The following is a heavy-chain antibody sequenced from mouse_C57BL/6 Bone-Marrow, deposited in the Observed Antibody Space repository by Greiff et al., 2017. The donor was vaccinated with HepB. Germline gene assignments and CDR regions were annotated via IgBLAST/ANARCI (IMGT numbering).Heavy chain of an antibody. CDR3: ARDSQTDYYAMDY. J-gene: IGHJ4*01. Sequence: EVMLVESGGGLVKPGGSLELSCAASGFTFSSYAMSWVRQTPEKRLEWVATISDGGSYTYYPDNVKGRFTISRDNAKNNLYLQMSHLKSEDTAMYYCARDSQTDYYAMDYWGQGTSVTVSS. CDR1: GFTFSSYA. V-gene: IGHV5-4*01. CDR2: ISDGGSYT.